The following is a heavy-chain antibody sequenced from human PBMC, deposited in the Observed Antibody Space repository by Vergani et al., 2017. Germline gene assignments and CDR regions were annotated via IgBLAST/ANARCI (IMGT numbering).Heavy chain of an antibody. CDR2: IYHSGST. J-gene: IGHJ3*02. Sequence: QVQLQESGPGLVKPSGTLSLTCAVSGGSISSSNWWSWVRQPPGKGLEWIGEIYHSGSTNYNPSLKSRVTISVDNSKNQFSLKLSSVTAADTAVYYCARKGYSYGFAPVNAFDIWGQGTMVTVSS. V-gene: IGHV4-4*02. CDR1: GGSISSSNW. D-gene: IGHD5-18*01. CDR3: ARKGYSYGFAPVNAFDI.